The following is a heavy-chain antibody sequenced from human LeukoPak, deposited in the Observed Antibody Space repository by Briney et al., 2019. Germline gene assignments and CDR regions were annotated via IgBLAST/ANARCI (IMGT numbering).Heavy chain of an antibody. CDR3: ATYTNWVAGDV. Sequence: PGGSLRLSWAPSGLTFSESWMSSVRQPPGQGLEWVAAIKEDGSEKDYVDSVKGRFTISRDNDKNSLYLQMNNLRAEDTAVYYCATYTNWVAGDVWGQGTSVSVSS. CDR2: IKEDGSEK. J-gene: IGHJ6*02. D-gene: IGHD1-1*01. CDR1: GLTFSESW. V-gene: IGHV3-7*01.